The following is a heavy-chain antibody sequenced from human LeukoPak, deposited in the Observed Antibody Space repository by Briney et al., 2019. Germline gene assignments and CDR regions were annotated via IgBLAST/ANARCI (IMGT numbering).Heavy chain of an antibody. D-gene: IGHD3-10*01. CDR2: ISSSGTYI. CDR1: GFTFSSYS. CDR3: AGPGEEKAFDI. Sequence: GGSLRLFCAASGFTFSSYSMNWVRQAPGKGLEWVSSISSSGTYIYYADSVKGRFTISRDNAKNSLYLQMNSLRAEDTAVYYCAGPGEEKAFDIWGQGTMVTVSS. J-gene: IGHJ3*02. V-gene: IGHV3-21*01.